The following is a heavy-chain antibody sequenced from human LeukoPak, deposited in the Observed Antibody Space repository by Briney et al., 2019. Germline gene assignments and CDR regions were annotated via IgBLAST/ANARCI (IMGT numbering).Heavy chain of an antibody. CDR3: ARSLVVGATYPYH. CDR2: ISSSSSTI. V-gene: IGHV3-48*01. J-gene: IGHJ5*02. CDR1: GFTFSSYG. D-gene: IGHD1-26*01. Sequence: PGGSLRLSCAASGFTFSSYGMTWVRQAPGKGLEGVSYISSSSSTIYYADSVTGRFTISRDNARNSLYLQLNSLRAEDTAVYYCARSLVVGATYPYHWGQGTLVTVSS.